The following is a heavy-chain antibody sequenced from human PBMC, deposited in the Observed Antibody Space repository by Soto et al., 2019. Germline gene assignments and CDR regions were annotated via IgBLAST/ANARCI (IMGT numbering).Heavy chain of an antibody. Sequence: QVQLVQSGAEMKKPGSSVKVSCKASGGTFSSYTISWVRQAPEQGLEWMGRIIPILGIANYAQKFQGRVTITADKSTSTAYMELSSLRSEDTAVYYCAREAASYGYYYYYGMDVWGQGTTVTVSS. J-gene: IGHJ6*02. CDR2: IIPILGIA. CDR3: AREAASYGYYYYYGMDV. CDR1: GGTFSSYT. V-gene: IGHV1-69*08. D-gene: IGHD5-18*01.